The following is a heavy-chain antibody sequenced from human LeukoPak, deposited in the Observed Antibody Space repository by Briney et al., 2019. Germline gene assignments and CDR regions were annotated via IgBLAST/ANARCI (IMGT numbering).Heavy chain of an antibody. CDR2: ISSSSSFI. J-gene: IGHJ4*02. V-gene: IGHV3-21*01. D-gene: IGHD6-19*01. CDR3: ARVGSSGWYDY. Sequence: GGSLRLSCAASGFTFSPYTMNWVRQAPGKGLEWVSSISSSSSFIYYADSVKGRFTISRDNAKNSRYLQMHSLRAEDTAVYYCARVGSSGWYDYWGQGTLVTVSS. CDR1: GFTFSPYT.